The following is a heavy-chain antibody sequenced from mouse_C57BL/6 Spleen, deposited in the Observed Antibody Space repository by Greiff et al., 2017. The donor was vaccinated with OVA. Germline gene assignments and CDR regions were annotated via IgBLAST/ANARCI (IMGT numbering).Heavy chain of an antibody. CDR1: GYTFTSYW. CDR3: ARSVDGYYDY. J-gene: IGHJ2*01. CDR2: IDPSDSYT. V-gene: IGHV1-50*01. D-gene: IGHD2-3*01. Sequence: QVQLQQPGAELVKPGASVKLSCKASGYTFTSYWMQWVKQRPGQGLEWIGEIDPSDSYTNYNQKFKGKATLTVDTSTSTAYMQLSSLTSEDSAVYYCARSVDGYYDYWGKGTTLTVSS.